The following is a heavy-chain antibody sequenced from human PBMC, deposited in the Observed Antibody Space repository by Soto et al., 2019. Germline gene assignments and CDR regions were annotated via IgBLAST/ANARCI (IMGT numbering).Heavy chain of an antibody. D-gene: IGHD3-16*01. CDR2: LYTEGTT. J-gene: IGHJ6*02. CDR1: GLTVSHNY. CDR3: VRPRPSGENYGMDV. V-gene: IGHV3-53*01. Sequence: EVQLVESGGGLIQPGGSLRLSCVASGLTVSHNYMAWVRQAPEMGLEWVSILYTEGTTYYADSVKGRFTISRDSSKNTLFLQMDSLRADDTAVYYCVRPRPSGENYGMDVWGQGTTVTVSS.